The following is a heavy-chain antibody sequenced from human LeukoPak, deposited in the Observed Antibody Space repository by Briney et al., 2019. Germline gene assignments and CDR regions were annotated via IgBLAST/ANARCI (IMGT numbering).Heavy chain of an antibody. CDR1: GYTFTGYY. D-gene: IGHD6-13*01. V-gene: IGHV1-2*04. CDR2: INPNSGGT. Sequence: ASLKVSCTASGYTFTGYYMHWVRQAPGQGLEWMGWINPNSGGTNYAQKFQGWVTMTRDTSISKAYMVLSRLRSDDTAVYYCGRGHSYSSSFDYWGQGTLVTVSS. J-gene: IGHJ4*02. CDR3: GRGHSYSSSFDY.